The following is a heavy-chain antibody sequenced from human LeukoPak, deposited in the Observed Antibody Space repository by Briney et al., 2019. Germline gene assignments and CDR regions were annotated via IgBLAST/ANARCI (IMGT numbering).Heavy chain of an antibody. J-gene: IGHJ5*02. D-gene: IGHD3-10*01. Sequence: SETLSLTCTVSGYSISSGYYWGWIRQPPGKGLEWIGSIYHSGSTYYNPSLKSRVTISVDTSKNQFSLKLSSVTAADTAVYYCARNRYYYGSGNYGVPNWFDPWGQGTLVTVSS. CDR2: IYHSGST. CDR1: GYSISSGYY. CDR3: ARNRYYYGSGNYGVPNWFDP. V-gene: IGHV4-38-2*02.